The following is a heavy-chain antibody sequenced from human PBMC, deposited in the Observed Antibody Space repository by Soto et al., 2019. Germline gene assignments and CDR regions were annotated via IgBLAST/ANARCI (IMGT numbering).Heavy chain of an antibody. J-gene: IGHJ4*02. CDR2: INAGNGNT. Sequence: ASVKVSCKACGYAFTSYAMHWVRQAPGQRLEWMGWINAGNGNTKYSQKFQGRVTITRDTFASTAYMELSSLRSEDTAVYYCARDPDYGDYGTSPADDYWGQGTLVTVS. V-gene: IGHV1-3*01. CDR3: ARDPDYGDYGTSPADDY. D-gene: IGHD4-17*01. CDR1: GYAFTSYA.